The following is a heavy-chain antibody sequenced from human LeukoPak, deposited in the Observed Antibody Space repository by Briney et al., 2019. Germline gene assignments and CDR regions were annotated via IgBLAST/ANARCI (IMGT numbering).Heavy chain of an antibody. J-gene: IGHJ6*02. D-gene: IGHD6-13*01. CDR2: ISYDGSNK. CDR3: AKSVRYGSSWSRGYYYGMDV. Sequence: GGSLRLSCAASGFTFSSYGMHWVRQAPGKGLEWVAVISYDGSNKYYADSVKGRFTISRDNSKNTLYLQMNSLRAEDTAVYYCAKSVRYGSSWSRGYYYGMDVWGQGTTVTVSS. V-gene: IGHV3-30*18. CDR1: GFTFSSYG.